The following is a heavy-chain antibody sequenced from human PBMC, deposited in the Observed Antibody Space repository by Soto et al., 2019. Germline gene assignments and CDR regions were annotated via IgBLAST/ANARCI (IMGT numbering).Heavy chain of an antibody. CDR3: VKGKESGYRGAFDS. Sequence: GGSLRLSCAASGFNFGSYAIGWVRQAPGKGLEWVSGVSGSGGSPYYADSVKGRLTISKDKSKNTLYLDLNNLRPEDTAVYFCVKGKESGYRGAFDSWGQGTMVTVSS. CDR2: VSGSGGSP. V-gene: IGHV3-23*01. D-gene: IGHD5-18*01. CDR1: GFNFGSYA. J-gene: IGHJ4*02.